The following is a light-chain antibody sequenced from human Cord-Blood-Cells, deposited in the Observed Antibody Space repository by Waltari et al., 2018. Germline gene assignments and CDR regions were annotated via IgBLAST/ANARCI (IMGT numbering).Light chain of an antibody. Sequence: QSALTQPAPVSGSPGQSIPISCTGTSSDVGGYNYVSWYQQHPGKAPKLMIYDVSNRPSGVSNRFSGSKSGNTASLTISGLQAEDEADYYCSSYTSSSTLPFGTGTKVTVL. CDR1: SSDVGGYNY. CDR3: SSYTSSSTLP. J-gene: IGLJ1*01. CDR2: DVS. V-gene: IGLV2-14*01.